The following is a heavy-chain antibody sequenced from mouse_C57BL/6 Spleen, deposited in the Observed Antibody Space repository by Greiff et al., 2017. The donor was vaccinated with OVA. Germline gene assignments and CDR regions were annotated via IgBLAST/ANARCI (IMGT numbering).Heavy chain of an antibody. D-gene: IGHD2-2*01. CDR1: GYTFTDYE. V-gene: IGHV1-15*01. CDR3: TRIYYGYDGEAY. CDR2: IDPETGGT. Sequence: LVESGAELVRPGASVTLSCKASGYTFTDYEMHWVKQTPVHGLEWIGAIDPETGGTAYNQKFKGKAILTADKSSSTAYMELRSLTSEDSAVYYCTRIYYGYDGEAYWGQGTTLTVSS. J-gene: IGHJ2*01.